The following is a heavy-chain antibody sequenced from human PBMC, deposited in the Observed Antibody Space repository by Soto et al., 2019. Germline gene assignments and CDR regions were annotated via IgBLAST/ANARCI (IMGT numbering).Heavy chain of an antibody. CDR1: GFTFSSYS. Sequence: GGSLRLSCAASGFTFSSYSMSWVRQAPGKGLEWVSAISGSGGSTYCADSVKGRFTISRDNSKNTLYLQMNSLRAEDTAVYYCAKDRNSYGYGYYFDYWGQGTLVTVSS. CDR2: ISGSGGST. D-gene: IGHD5-18*01. V-gene: IGHV3-23*01. J-gene: IGHJ4*02. CDR3: AKDRNSYGYGYYFDY.